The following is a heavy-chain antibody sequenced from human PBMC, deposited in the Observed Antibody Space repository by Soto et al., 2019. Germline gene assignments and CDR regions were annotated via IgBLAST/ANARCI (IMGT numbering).Heavy chain of an antibody. CDR1: GYTFTGYY. CDR3: AREGPKTNIVVVPPLGVADP. D-gene: IGHD2-2*01. Sequence: ASVKVSCKASGYTFTGYYMHWVRQAPGQGLEWMGWINPNSGGTNYAQKFQGRVTMTRDTSISTAYMELSRLRSDDTAVYSWAREGPKTNIVVVPPLGVADPWGQGTLVTVSS. V-gene: IGHV1-2*02. J-gene: IGHJ5*02. CDR2: INPNSGGT.